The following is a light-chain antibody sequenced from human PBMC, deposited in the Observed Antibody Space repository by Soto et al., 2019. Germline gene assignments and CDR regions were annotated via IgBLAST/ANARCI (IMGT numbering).Light chain of an antibody. J-gene: IGKJ1*01. CDR1: QSVGGNS. V-gene: IGKV3-20*01. CDR2: GAS. CDR3: QQYYSSPRT. Sequence: EIVLTQSPGTLSLSPGERATLSCRASQSVGGNSLTWYQQKPGQAPRLLFYGASNRATGIPDRFSGSGSGTDFTLTISRLEPEDFAVYYCQQYYSSPRTFRQGTKVEIK.